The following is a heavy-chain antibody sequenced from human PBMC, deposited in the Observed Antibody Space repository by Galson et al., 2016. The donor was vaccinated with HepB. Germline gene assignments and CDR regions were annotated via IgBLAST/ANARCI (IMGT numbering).Heavy chain of an antibody. CDR3: ASPHYSSDSPFETGQLSTDAFDV. V-gene: IGHV4-39*07. CDR1: GASVSTTFYY. CDR2: IHYGSMT. D-gene: IGHD1-1*01. J-gene: IGHJ3*01. Sequence: SETLSLTCTVSGASVSTTFYYWGWIRQPPGKGLEWIGNIHYGSMTYYNPSLEGRVTIFVDTSKNPVSLKLTSVTAADTAMYYCASPHYSSDSPFETGQLSTDAFDVWGQGTTVTVSP.